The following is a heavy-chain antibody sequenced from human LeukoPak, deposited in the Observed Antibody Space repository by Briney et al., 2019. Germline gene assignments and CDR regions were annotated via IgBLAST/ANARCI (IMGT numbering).Heavy chain of an antibody. CDR1: GFSFSNYW. D-gene: IGHD1-1*01. V-gene: IGHV3-7*03. CDR2: INQDESET. Sequence: PGGSLRLSCIVSGFSFSNYWMTWVRQAPGKGLEWMANINQDESETNYVDSVKGRFIISRDNAKNSVFLRMNSLRAEDTAMYYCARVRSPPEDNSNYRPVDQWGQGILVTVFS. J-gene: IGHJ4*02. CDR3: ARVRSPPEDNSNYRPVDQ.